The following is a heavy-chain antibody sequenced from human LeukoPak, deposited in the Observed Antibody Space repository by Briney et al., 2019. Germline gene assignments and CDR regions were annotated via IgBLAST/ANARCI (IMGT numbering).Heavy chain of an antibody. CDR3: ARSGGSYYGGDY. CDR2: MNPNSGNT. Sequence: ASVKVSCKASGYTFTSYDINWVRQATGQGLEWMGWMNPNSGNTGYAQKFQGRVTITRNTSISTAYMELSSLRSEDTAVYYCARSGGSYYGGDYWGQGTLVTVSS. V-gene: IGHV1-8*03. D-gene: IGHD1-26*01. CDR1: GYTFTSYD. J-gene: IGHJ4*02.